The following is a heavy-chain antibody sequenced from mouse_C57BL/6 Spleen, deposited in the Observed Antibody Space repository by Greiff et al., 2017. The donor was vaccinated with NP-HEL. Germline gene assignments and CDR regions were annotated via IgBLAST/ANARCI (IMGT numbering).Heavy chain of an antibody. CDR1: GYTFTDYY. Sequence: EVQLQQSGPELVKPGASVKISCKASGYTFTDYYMNWVKQSHGKSLEWIGDINPNNGGTSYNQKFKGKATLTVDKSSSTAYMELRSLTSEDSAVYYCARSSYDYLDYWGQGTTLTVSS. D-gene: IGHD2-3*01. J-gene: IGHJ2*01. CDR2: INPNNGGT. CDR3: ARSSYDYLDY. V-gene: IGHV1-26*01.